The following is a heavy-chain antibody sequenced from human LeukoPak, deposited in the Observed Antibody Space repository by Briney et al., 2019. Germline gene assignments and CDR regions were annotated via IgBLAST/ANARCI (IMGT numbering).Heavy chain of an antibody. Sequence: PGGSLRLSCAASGFTFSSYSMNWVRQAPGKGLEWVSSISSSSSYIYYADSVKGRFTISRDNAKNSLYLQMNSLRAEDTAVYYCARYDTAMVHYYMDVWGKGTTVTVSS. CDR3: ARYDTAMVHYYMDV. CDR1: GFTFSSYS. CDR2: ISSSSSYI. J-gene: IGHJ6*03. V-gene: IGHV3-21*01. D-gene: IGHD5-18*01.